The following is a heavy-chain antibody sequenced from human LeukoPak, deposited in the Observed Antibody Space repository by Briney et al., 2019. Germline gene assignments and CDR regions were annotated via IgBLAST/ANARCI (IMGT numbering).Heavy chain of an antibody. V-gene: IGHV1-69*13. Sequence: ASLKVSCKASGYTFTSYGISWVRQAPGQGLEWMGGIIPIFGTANYAQKFQGRVTITADESTSTAYMELSSLRSEDTAVYYCARDGGQYCGGDCADAFDIWGQGTMVTVSS. J-gene: IGHJ3*02. CDR2: IIPIFGTA. CDR1: GYTFTSYG. CDR3: ARDGGQYCGGDCADAFDI. D-gene: IGHD2-21*01.